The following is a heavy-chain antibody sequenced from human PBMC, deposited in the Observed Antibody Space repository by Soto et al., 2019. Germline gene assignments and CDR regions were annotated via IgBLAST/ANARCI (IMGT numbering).Heavy chain of an antibody. CDR2: INPSGGST. CDR3: AREMRYYDSSGYRPWDYYYGMDV. Sequence: QVQLVQSGAEVKKPGASVKVSCKASGYTFTSYYMHWVRQAPGQGLEWMGIINPSGGSTSYAQKFQGRVTMTMDTSTSTVYMELSSLRSEDTAVYYCAREMRYYDSSGYRPWDYYYGMDVWGQGTTVTVSS. V-gene: IGHV1-46*01. D-gene: IGHD3-22*01. CDR1: GYTFTSYY. J-gene: IGHJ6*02.